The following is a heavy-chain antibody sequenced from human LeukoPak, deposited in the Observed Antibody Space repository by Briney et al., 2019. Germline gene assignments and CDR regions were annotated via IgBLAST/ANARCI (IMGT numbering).Heavy chain of an antibody. V-gene: IGHV3-48*01. D-gene: IGHD6-6*01. CDR1: GYTFSTYS. J-gene: IGHJ4*02. Sequence: GGSLRLSCAASGYTFSTYSMHWVRQPPAKGLEWVSYVSSRSTTIYYAASVKGRFTISRDTAKNQLSLQMNSLRAENTAFYYWAGGEAEYTSSGEFAYWGQGTLVTVSS. CDR2: VSSRSTTI. CDR3: AGGEAEYTSSGEFAY.